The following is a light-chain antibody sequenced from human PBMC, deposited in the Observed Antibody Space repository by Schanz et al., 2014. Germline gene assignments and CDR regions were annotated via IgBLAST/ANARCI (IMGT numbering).Light chain of an antibody. V-gene: IGKV3D-20*02. J-gene: IGKJ4*01. CDR3: QQRNNWLT. CDR1: QSVSSGN. Sequence: EIVLTQSPGTLSLSPGERATLSCRASQSVSSGNLAWYQQKPGQAPRLLIYATSNRATGIPDRFSGSGSGTDFTLTISRVEPEEVAVYYCQQRNNWLTFGGGTKVEIK. CDR2: ATS.